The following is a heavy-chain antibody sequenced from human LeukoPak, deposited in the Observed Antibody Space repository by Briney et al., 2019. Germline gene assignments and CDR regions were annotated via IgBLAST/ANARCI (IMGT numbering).Heavy chain of an antibody. CDR1: GGSISSYY. V-gene: IGHV4-59*01. Sequence: SETLSLTCTVSGGSISSYYWSWIRQPPGKGLEWIGYIYYSGSTNYNPSLKSRVTISVDTSKNQFSLKLSSVTAADTAVYYCARVSPGYSSSWYVSYYYYGMDVLGQGTTVTVSS. J-gene: IGHJ6*02. CDR2: IYYSGST. D-gene: IGHD6-13*01. CDR3: ARVSPGYSSSWYVSYYYYGMDV.